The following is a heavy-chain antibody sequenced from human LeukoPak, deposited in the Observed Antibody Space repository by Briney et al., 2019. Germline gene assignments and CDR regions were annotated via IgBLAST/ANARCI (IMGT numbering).Heavy chain of an antibody. Sequence: PGGSLRLSCAASGFNSGNYWMSWVRQAPGQRLEWLANIKQDGIETYYLDSVKGRFTISRDSARNSVYLQMNSLRAEDTAVYYCARDFPVNYYDSSGYYDYWGQGTLVTVSS. CDR1: GFNSGNYW. V-gene: IGHV3-7*01. CDR2: IKQDGIET. D-gene: IGHD3-22*01. CDR3: ARDFPVNYYDSSGYYDY. J-gene: IGHJ4*02.